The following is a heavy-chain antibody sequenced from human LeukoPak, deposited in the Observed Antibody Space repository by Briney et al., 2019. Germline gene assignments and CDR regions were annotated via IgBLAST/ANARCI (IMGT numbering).Heavy chain of an antibody. CDR2: IYSSGST. Sequence: SETLSLTCTVSGGSISSYYWSWIRQPAGKGLERIGRIYSSGSTNYNPSLKSRVTMSVDTSRNQFSLKLSSVTAADTAVYYCARDGNWYYFDYWGQGTLVTVSS. V-gene: IGHV4-4*07. CDR3: ARDGNWYYFDY. J-gene: IGHJ4*02. CDR1: GGSISSYY. D-gene: IGHD1-1*01.